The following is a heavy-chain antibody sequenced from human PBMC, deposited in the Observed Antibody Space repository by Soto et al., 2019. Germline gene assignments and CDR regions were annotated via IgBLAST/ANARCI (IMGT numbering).Heavy chain of an antibody. Sequence: PGGSLRLSCAASGFTFSSYAMHWVRQTPGKGLEWVAVISYDGSNKYYADSVKGRFTISRDNSKNTLYLQMNSLRAEDTAVYYCARSPQYYYDSSGYSNYFDYWGQGTLVTVSS. V-gene: IGHV3-30-3*01. J-gene: IGHJ4*02. D-gene: IGHD3-22*01. CDR2: ISYDGSNK. CDR1: GFTFSSYA. CDR3: ARSPQYYYDSSGYSNYFDY.